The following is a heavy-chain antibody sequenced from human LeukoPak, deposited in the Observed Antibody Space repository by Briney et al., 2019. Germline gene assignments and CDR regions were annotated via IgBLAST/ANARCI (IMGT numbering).Heavy chain of an antibody. CDR3: ARDRSGSNRWFDP. CDR1: GGTFSSYA. J-gene: IGHJ5*02. Sequence: AASVKLSCKASGGTFSSYAISWVRQAPGQGLEWMGGIIPIFGTANYAQKFQGRVTITTDESTSTAYMELSSLRSEDTAVYYCARDRSGSNRWFDPWGQGTLVTVSS. D-gene: IGHD2-15*01. CDR2: IIPIFGTA. V-gene: IGHV1-69*05.